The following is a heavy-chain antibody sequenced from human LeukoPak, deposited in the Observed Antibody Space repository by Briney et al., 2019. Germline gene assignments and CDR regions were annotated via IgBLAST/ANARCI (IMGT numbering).Heavy chain of an antibody. CDR1: GYSFTNYW. Sequence: GASLKISCKGSGYSFTNYWIGWVRQMPGKGLDWTGIIYPGDSDPRYSPSFQGQVTISADKSSSTAYLQWSSLKASDTAMYYCARLDILTGSPFDYWGQGTLVTVSS. V-gene: IGHV5-51*01. D-gene: IGHD3-9*01. J-gene: IGHJ4*02. CDR2: IYPGDSDP. CDR3: ARLDILTGSPFDY.